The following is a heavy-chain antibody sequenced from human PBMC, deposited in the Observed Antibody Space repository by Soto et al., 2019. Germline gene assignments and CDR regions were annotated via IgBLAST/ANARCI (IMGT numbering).Heavy chain of an antibody. V-gene: IGHV3-23*01. Sequence: GGSLRLSCAASGFTFNIFPMTWVRQAPGKGLEWVSGIAGSGGNTYHADSVKGRFAISRDNSKNTVYLQMDSLSVEDTAVYYCANSYYYDSSGYYPFEYWGKGALVTVSS. D-gene: IGHD3-22*01. CDR3: ANSYYYDSSGYYPFEY. CDR2: IAGSGGNT. J-gene: IGHJ4*02. CDR1: GFTFNIFP.